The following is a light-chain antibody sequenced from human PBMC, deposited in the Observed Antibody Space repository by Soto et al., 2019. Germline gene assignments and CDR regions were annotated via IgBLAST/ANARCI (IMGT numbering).Light chain of an antibody. V-gene: IGLV2-14*01. CDR2: EVS. CDR1: SSDVGGYDY. J-gene: IGLJ3*02. CDR3: SSYSSSSIWV. Sequence: QSALTPPASVSGSPGQSITLSCTGTSSDVGGYDYVSWYQQHPGKAPKLIISEVSNRPSGVSNRFSGSKSGNTASLTISGLQAEDEADYYCSSYSSSSIWVFGGGTKLTVL.